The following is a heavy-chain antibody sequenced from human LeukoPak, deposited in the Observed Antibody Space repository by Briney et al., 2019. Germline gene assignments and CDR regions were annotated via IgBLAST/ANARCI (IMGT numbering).Heavy chain of an antibody. J-gene: IGHJ5*02. D-gene: IGHD2-15*01. Sequence: ASVIVSCKAPGYTFTGYYIHWVRQAPGQGLEWLGWINPNSGGTIYAQKFHGRVTMTRDTSISTAYMELSRLRSDDTAVYYCARVDFVVVGATTRSGWFDPWGQGTLVTVSS. V-gene: IGHV1-2*02. CDR3: ARVDFVVVGATTRSGWFDP. CDR1: GYTFTGYY. CDR2: INPNSGGT.